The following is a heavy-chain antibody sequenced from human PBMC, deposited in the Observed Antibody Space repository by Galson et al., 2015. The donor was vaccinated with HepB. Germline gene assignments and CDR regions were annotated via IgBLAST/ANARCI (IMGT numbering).Heavy chain of an antibody. J-gene: IGHJ6*03. V-gene: IGHV1-2*04. CDR3: ARGGIFLHYMDV. D-gene: IGHD2-8*02. CDR2: INPNSGGT. CDR1: GYPFTDYY. Sequence: SVKVSCKASGYPFTDYYIHWVRQAPGQGLEWMGWINPNSGGTDSAQKFQGWVTMTSDTSISTAYMELSGLRSGATAVYYCARGGIFLHYMDVWGKGTTVTVSS.